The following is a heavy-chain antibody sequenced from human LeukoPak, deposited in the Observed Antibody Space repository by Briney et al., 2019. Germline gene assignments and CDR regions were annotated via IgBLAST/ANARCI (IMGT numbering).Heavy chain of an antibody. CDR3: SRNNWFDP. J-gene: IGHJ5*02. Sequence: GGSLRLSCAASGLTFSSYDMHWVRQATGKGLEWVSGIGTAGDIYYPGSVKGRFTISRDNSKNTLYLQMNSLRAEDTAVYYCSRNNWFDPWGQGTLVTVSS. CDR1: GLTFSSYD. CDR2: IGTAGDI. V-gene: IGHV3-13*01.